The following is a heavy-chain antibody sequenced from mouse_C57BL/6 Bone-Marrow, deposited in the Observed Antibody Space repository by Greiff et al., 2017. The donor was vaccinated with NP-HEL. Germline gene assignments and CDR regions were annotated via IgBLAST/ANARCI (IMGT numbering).Heavy chain of an antibody. V-gene: IGHV1-62-2*01. Sequence: VQLQQSGAELVKPGASVKLSCKASGYTFTEYTIHWVKQRSGQGLEWIGWFYPGSGSIKYNEKFKDKATLTADKSSSTVYMELSRLTSEDSAVYFCARHEDRGYYYGSSYQYYFDYWGQGTTLTVSS. CDR2: FYPGSGSI. J-gene: IGHJ2*01. CDR1: GYTFTEYT. D-gene: IGHD1-1*01. CDR3: ARHEDRGYYYGSSYQYYFDY.